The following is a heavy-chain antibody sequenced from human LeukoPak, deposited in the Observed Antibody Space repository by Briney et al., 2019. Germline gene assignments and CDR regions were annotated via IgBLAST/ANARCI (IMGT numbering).Heavy chain of an antibody. J-gene: IGHJ4*02. V-gene: IGHV3-21*01. Sequence: GGSLRLSCAASGFTFSTYNMNWVRQAPGKGLEWVSCISSSSSYIYYADSVKGRFTISRDNAKNSLYLQMNSLRAEDTAVYYCARAHNWKYGSFDFWGQGTLVTVSS. CDR1: GFTFSTYN. D-gene: IGHD1-7*01. CDR2: ISSSSSYI. CDR3: ARAHNWKYGSFDF.